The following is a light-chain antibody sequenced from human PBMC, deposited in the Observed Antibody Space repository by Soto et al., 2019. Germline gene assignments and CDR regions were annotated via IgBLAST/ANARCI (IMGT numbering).Light chain of an antibody. Sequence: EIVLTQSPATLSLSPGERATLSCRASRSISKYLAWYQQKPGQAPRLLIYDASNRATGIPARFSGSGSETDLTLTISSLEPEDFAVYFCQQRSNWPLTFGGGTRLEIK. J-gene: IGKJ4*01. CDR2: DAS. V-gene: IGKV3-11*01. CDR3: QQRSNWPLT. CDR1: RSISKY.